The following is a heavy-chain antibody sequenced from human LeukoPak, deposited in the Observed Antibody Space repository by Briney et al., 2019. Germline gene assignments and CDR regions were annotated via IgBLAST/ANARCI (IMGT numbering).Heavy chain of an antibody. CDR2: INSNSGGT. Sequence: ASVKVSCKASGYTFTDYYMHWVRQAPGQGLEWMGWINSNSGGTNYAQKFQGRVTMTRDTSISTAYMELSSLRSDDTAVYYCARSSRYDIWTGYPYWGQGTLVTVSP. CDR1: GYTFTDYY. D-gene: IGHD3-9*01. J-gene: IGHJ4*02. V-gene: IGHV1-2*02. CDR3: ARSSRYDIWTGYPY.